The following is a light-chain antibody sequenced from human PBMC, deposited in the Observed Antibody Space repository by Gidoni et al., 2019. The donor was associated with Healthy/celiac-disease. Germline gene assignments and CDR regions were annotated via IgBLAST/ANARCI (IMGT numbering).Light chain of an antibody. CDR1: QGISSY. CDR3: QQYYSYPPI. Sequence: FRMTQSPSSFSASTGDRVTITCRASQGISSYLAWYQQKPGKAPKLLIYAASTLQSGVPSRFSGSGSGTDFTLTISCLQSEDFATYYCQQYYSYPPIFGPXTKVDIK. J-gene: IGKJ3*01. CDR2: AAS. V-gene: IGKV1-8*01.